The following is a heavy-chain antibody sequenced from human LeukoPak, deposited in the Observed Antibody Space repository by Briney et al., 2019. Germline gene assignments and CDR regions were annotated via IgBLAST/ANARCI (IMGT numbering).Heavy chain of an antibody. CDR2: ISAYNGNT. V-gene: IGHV1-18*01. CDR1: GYTFTSYG. Sequence: GASVKVSFKASGYTFTSYGISWVRQAPGQGLEWMGWISAYNGNTNYAQKLQGRVTMTTDTSTSTAYMELRSLRSGDTAVYYCARGSPYYYDSSGLLYYFDYWGQGTLVTVSS. CDR3: ARGSPYYYDSSGLLYYFDY. J-gene: IGHJ4*02. D-gene: IGHD3-22*01.